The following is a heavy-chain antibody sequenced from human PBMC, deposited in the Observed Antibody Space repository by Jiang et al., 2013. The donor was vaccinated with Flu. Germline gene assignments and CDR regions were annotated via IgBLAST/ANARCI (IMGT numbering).Heavy chain of an antibody. Sequence: ASGFNFDQYGMQWVRQAPGQGLEWVSSISWNSDTMGYADSVRGRFTISRDNAKSSLYLQMNSLRAEDTALYYCAKDILGYDSSGYHTWGQGTL. CDR1: GFNFDQYG. V-gene: IGHV3-9*01. D-gene: IGHD3-22*01. CDR3: AKDILGYDSSGYHT. J-gene: IGHJ4*02. CDR2: ISWNSDTM.